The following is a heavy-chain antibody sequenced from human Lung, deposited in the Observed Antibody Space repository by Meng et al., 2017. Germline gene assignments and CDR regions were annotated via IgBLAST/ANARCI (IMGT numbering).Heavy chain of an antibody. CDR2: MNPNSGHA. D-gene: IGHD2-15*01. V-gene: IGHV1-8*03. J-gene: IGHJ4*02. CDR1: GYPFTTYD. Sequence: ASVKVSCKASGYPFTTYDINWVRQATGQGLEWMGWMNPNSGHATYAPKFQGKVTLTRDTSISTAYMELSSLRSKDTALYYCARGFCTGGSCYSAIDYWGQGTLVTVSS. CDR3: ARGFCTGGSCYSAIDY.